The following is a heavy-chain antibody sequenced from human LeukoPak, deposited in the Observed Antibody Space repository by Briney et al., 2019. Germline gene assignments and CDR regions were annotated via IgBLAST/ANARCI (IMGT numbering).Heavy chain of an antibody. CDR2: INHSGST. J-gene: IGHJ3*02. D-gene: IGHD2-2*01. CDR3: ARDPAPSSTSI. Sequence: SETLSLTCAAYGGSFSGYYWSWIRQPPGKGLEWIGEINHSGSTNYNPSLKSRVTISVDTSKNQFSLKLSSVTAADTAVYYCARDPAPSSTSIWGQGTMVTVSS. CDR1: GGSFSGYY. V-gene: IGHV4-34*01.